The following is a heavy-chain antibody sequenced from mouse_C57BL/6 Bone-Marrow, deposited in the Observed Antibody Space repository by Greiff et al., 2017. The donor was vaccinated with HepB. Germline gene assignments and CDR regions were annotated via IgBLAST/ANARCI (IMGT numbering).Heavy chain of an antibody. J-gene: IGHJ1*03. CDR1: GYTFTSYW. Sequence: QVQLQQPGAELVKPGASVKMSCKASGYTFTSYWITWVKQRPGQGLEWIGDIYPGSGSTNYNEKFKSKATLTVDTSSSTAYMQLSSLTSEDSAVHYCARSTYGRACYWYFDVWGTGTTVTVSS. CDR2: IYPGSGST. V-gene: IGHV1-55*01. D-gene: IGHD1-1*01. CDR3: ARSTYGRACYWYFDV.